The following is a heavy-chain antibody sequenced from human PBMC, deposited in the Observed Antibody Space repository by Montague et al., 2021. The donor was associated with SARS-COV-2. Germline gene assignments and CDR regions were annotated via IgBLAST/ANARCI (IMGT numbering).Heavy chain of an antibody. V-gene: IGHV6-1*01. CDR2: TYYRSKWYH. Sequence: CAISGDSVSSNPATWNWIRQSPSRGLEWLGRTYYRSKWYHDYAISLKSRITINPDTSKNQFSLQLSSVAPEDTAVFYCARTTTRMLYPENAFDIWGQGIMVTVSS. D-gene: IGHD2-15*01. J-gene: IGHJ3*02. CDR1: GDSVSSNPAT. CDR3: ARTTTRMLYPENAFDI.